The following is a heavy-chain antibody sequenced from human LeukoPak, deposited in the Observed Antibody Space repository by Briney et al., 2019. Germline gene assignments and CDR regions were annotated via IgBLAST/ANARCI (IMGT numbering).Heavy chain of an antibody. Sequence: PGGSLRLSCAASGFTFNNYGMHWLRQAPGKGLEWVAVISYDGSNKYYADSVKGRFTISRDNSKNTVHLQMNSLRAEDTAVYYCAKDHYDFLTGYYNLFDYGCRGNLVTVSS. CDR3: AKDHYDFLTGYYNLFDY. V-gene: IGHV3-30*18. CDR2: ISYDGSNK. CDR1: GFTFNNYG. D-gene: IGHD3-9*01. J-gene: IGHJ4*02.